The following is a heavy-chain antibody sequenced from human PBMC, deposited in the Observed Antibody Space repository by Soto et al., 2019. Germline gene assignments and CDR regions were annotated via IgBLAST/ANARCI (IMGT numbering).Heavy chain of an antibody. CDR3: ARDRIAVAGLDY. Sequence: EVQLVESGGGLVKPGGSLRLSCAASGFTFSSYSMNWVRQAPGKGLEWVSSISSSSSYIYYADSVTGRFTISRDNAKNSLYLQMNSLRAEDTAVYYCARDRIAVAGLDYWGQGTLVTVSS. D-gene: IGHD6-19*01. CDR2: ISSSSSYI. V-gene: IGHV3-21*01. J-gene: IGHJ4*02. CDR1: GFTFSSYS.